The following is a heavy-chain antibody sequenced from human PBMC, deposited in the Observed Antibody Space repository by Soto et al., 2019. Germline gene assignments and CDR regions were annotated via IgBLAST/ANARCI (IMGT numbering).Heavy chain of an antibody. J-gene: IGHJ3*02. CDR3: GGVPRPTYYYDGAVVI. Sequence: GGSLRLSCASSGFTFDDYGMSWVRQAPGKGLEWVSGINWNGGSTGYADSVKGRFTISRDNAKNSLYLQMNSLRAEDTALYYCGGVPRPTYYYDGAVVILRQGTMVTVS. CDR2: INWNGGST. V-gene: IGHV3-20*04. D-gene: IGHD3-22*01. CDR1: GFTFDDYG.